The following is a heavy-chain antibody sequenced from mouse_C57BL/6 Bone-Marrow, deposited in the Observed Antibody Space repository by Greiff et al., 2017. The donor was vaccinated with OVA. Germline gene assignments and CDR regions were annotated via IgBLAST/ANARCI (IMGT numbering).Heavy chain of an antibody. CDR1: GYTFTSYW. CDR2: IYPGSGST. Sequence: VQLQESGAELVKPGASVKMSCKASGYTFTSYWITWVKQRPGQGLEWIGDIYPGSGSTNYNEKFKSKATLTVDTSSSTAYMQLSSLTSEDSAVYYCARMVTHYYAMDYWGQGTSVTVSS. V-gene: IGHV1-55*01. CDR3: ARMVTHYYAMDY. J-gene: IGHJ4*01. D-gene: IGHD2-3*01.